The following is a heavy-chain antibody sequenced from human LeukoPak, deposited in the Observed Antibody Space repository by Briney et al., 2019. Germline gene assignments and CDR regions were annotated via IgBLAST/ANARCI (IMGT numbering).Heavy chain of an antibody. CDR3: ASIPTYYYDSSGYYYDYYGMDV. Sequence: AGGSLRLSCAASGFTFSSYAMTWVRQAPGKGLEWVANIKQDGSEKYYVDSVKGRFTISRDNAKNSLYLQMNSLRAEDTAVYYCASIPTYYYDSSGYYYDYYGMDVWGQGTTVTVSS. CDR2: IKQDGSEK. J-gene: IGHJ6*02. V-gene: IGHV3-7*01. CDR1: GFTFSSYA. D-gene: IGHD3-22*01.